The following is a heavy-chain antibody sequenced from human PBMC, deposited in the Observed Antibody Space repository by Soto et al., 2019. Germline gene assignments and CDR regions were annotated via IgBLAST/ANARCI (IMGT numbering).Heavy chain of an antibody. J-gene: IGHJ3*02. CDR2: IWYDGSNK. CDR3: AREYSYGRYDAFDI. Sequence: GGSLRLSCAASGFTFSSYGMHWVRQAPGKGLEWVAVIWYDGSNKYYADSVKGRFTISRDIFKNTLYLQMNSLRVEDTAVYYCAREYSYGRYDAFDIWGQGTMVIV. V-gene: IGHV3-33*01. D-gene: IGHD5-18*01. CDR1: GFTFSSYG.